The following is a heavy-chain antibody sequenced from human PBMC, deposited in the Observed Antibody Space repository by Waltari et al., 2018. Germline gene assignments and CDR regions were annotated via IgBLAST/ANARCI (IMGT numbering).Heavy chain of an antibody. D-gene: IGHD3-3*01. V-gene: IGHV3-30*09. Sequence: QVQLVESGGDVVQPGGSLRLSCDGSKVIFRIYSLHWVRQAPGKGLEWVAMISHDGTRSYYADFAEGRFAISRDNSKKTGSLQMNSLKAEDTAVYYCAKEHTFLNRYFDLWGRGTLVTVSS. CDR3: AKEHTFLNRYFDL. CDR2: ISHDGTRS. CDR1: KVIFRIYS. J-gene: IGHJ2*01.